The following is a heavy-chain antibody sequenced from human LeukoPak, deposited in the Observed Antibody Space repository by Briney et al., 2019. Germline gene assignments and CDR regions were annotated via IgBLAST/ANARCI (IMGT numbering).Heavy chain of an antibody. V-gene: IGHV3-7*03. CDR2: IKQDGSDK. D-gene: IGHD4-23*01. Sequence: GGSLRLSCAASGFTFSSYWMSWVRQAPGKGLEWAANIKQDGSDKYYVDSVKGRFTISRDNAKNSLYLQINSLRAEDTAVYYCARKTVVRSYFDYWGQGTPVTVSS. CDR1: GFTFSSYW. CDR3: ARKTVVRSYFDY. J-gene: IGHJ4*02.